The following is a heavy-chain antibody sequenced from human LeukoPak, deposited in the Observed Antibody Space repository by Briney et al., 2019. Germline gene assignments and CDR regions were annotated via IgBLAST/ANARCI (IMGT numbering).Heavy chain of an antibody. CDR1: GYTFRNFG. Sequence: ASVKVSCTTSGYTFRNFGFSWVRQAPGQGLEWMGWIRAFNGHTIYVQKFQGRVTMTTDTFTSTAYMELRSLRSDDTAVYYCARDSDISPAATDYWGQGSLVTVSS. J-gene: IGHJ4*02. CDR2: IRAFNGHT. CDR3: ARDSDISPAATDY. V-gene: IGHV1-18*01. D-gene: IGHD6-25*01.